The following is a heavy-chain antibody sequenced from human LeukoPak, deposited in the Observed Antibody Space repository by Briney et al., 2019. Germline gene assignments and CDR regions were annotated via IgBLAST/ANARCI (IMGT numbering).Heavy chain of an antibody. Sequence: GGSLRLSCAASGFTFSTYSMNWVRQAPGKGLEWVSSISSRSSYIYYADSLKGRFTISRDNAKNSLFLQMSSLGAEDTGVYYCAKDLRLDAFDFWGQGTMVTVSS. J-gene: IGHJ3*01. D-gene: IGHD2-15*01. V-gene: IGHV3-21*01. CDR2: ISSRSSYI. CDR1: GFTFSTYS. CDR3: AKDLRLDAFDF.